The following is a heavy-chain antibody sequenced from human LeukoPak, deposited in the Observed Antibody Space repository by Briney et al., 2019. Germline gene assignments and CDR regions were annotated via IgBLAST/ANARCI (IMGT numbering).Heavy chain of an antibody. CDR3: ARVRGRYCSGGSCYFEVLRRYFDY. D-gene: IGHD2-15*01. CDR1: GYSISSGYY. J-gene: IGHJ4*02. Sequence: RPSETLSLTCTVSGYSISSGYYWGWIRQPPGKGLEWIGSIYHSGSTYYNPSLKSRVTISVDTSKNQFSLKLSSVTAADTAVYYCARVRGRYCSGGSCYFEVLRRYFDYWGQGTLVTVSS. CDR2: IYHSGST. V-gene: IGHV4-38-2*02.